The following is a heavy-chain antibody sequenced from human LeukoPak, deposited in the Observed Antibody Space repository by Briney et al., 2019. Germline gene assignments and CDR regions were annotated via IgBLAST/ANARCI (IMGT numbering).Heavy chain of an antibody. CDR3: ARMTLLGDFDY. D-gene: IGHD2-15*01. J-gene: IGHJ4*02. Sequence: ASVKVSCKASGYTFTSYGISWVRQAPGQGLEWMGWISAYNGNTNYAQKLQGRVTKTTDTSTSTAYMELRSLRSVDTAVYYCARMTLLGDFDYWGQGTLVTVSS. V-gene: IGHV1-18*01. CDR1: GYTFTSYG. CDR2: ISAYNGNT.